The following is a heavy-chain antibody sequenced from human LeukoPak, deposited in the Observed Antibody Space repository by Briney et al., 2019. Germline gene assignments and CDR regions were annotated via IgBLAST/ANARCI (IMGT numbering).Heavy chain of an antibody. Sequence: GGSLRLSCGASGFTFSTYWMSWVRQAPGKGREWVANIKQDGSEKNYVDSVKGRFTISRDNAKSSLYLQMNSLRAEDTAVYYCARDRVATMYNYFDYWGQGTLVTVSS. CDR1: GFTFSTYW. D-gene: IGHD5-24*01. V-gene: IGHV3-7*01. J-gene: IGHJ4*02. CDR2: IKQDGSEK. CDR3: ARDRVATMYNYFDY.